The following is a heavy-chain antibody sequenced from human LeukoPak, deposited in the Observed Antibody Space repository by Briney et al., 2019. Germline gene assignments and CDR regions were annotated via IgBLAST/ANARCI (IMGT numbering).Heavy chain of an antibody. J-gene: IGHJ4*02. Sequence: SETLSLTCTVSGGSISSYYWSWIRQPPGKGLEWIGEINHSGSTNYNPSLKSRVTISVDTSKNQFSLKLSSATAADTAVYYCARAKPADCSSTSCYTKALDYWGQGTLVTVSS. D-gene: IGHD2-2*02. CDR2: INHSGST. CDR1: GGSISSYY. V-gene: IGHV4-34*01. CDR3: ARAKPADCSSTSCYTKALDY.